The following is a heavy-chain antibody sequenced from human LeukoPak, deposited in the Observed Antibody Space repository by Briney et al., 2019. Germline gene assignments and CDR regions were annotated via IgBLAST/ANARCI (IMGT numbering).Heavy chain of an antibody. CDR1: GGSISSGSYC. V-gene: IGHV4-61*02. Sequence: PSQTLSLTCTVSGGSISSGSYCWSWIRQPAGKGLEWIGRICTSGSTNYNPSLKSRVTISVDTSKNQFSLKLSSVTAADTAVYYCARVDDYGGNSFDYWGQGTLVTVSS. CDR2: ICTSGST. J-gene: IGHJ4*02. D-gene: IGHD4-23*01. CDR3: ARVDDYGGNSFDY.